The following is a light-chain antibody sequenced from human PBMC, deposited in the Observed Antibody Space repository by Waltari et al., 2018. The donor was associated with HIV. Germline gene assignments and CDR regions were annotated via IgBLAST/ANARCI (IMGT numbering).Light chain of an antibody. V-gene: IGLV2-23*02. CDR2: EVT. CDR1: SSTVGSDDL. CDR3: CSCPRSGIRYV. Sequence: QSALTQPASVSGSPGQSITIPCPGTSSTVGSDDLVSWYQQHPGEAPKLIIYEVTKRPSGVSNRFSGSKSGNTASLTISGLQAEDEADYYCCSCPRSGIRYVFGTGTKVTVL. J-gene: IGLJ1*01.